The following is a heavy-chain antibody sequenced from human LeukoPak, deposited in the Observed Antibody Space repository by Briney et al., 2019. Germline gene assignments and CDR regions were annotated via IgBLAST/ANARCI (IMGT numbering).Heavy chain of an antibody. V-gene: IGHV3-43*02. Sequence: GGSLRLSCAASGFTFHDNPMHWVRQAPGKGLEWVSLISGDGGSTYYADSVKGRFTISRDNSKNSLYLEMNSLRTEDTALYYCAKTRGYTYGSPDYWSQGTLVTVSS. J-gene: IGHJ4*02. CDR3: AKTRGYTYGSPDY. CDR1: GFTFHDNP. D-gene: IGHD5-18*01. CDR2: ISGDGGST.